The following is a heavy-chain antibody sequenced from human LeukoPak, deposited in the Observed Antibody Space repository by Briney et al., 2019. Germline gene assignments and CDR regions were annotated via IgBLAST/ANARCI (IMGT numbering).Heavy chain of an antibody. V-gene: IGHV4-34*01. CDR1: GGSFSGYY. D-gene: IGHD3-22*01. CDR3: ASRKRGYDSSGYRYYFDY. J-gene: IGHJ4*02. Sequence: SETLSLTCAVYGGSFSGYYWSWIRQPPGKGLEWIGEINHSGSTNYNPSLKSRVTISVDTSKKQFSLKLSSVTAADTAVYYCASRKRGYDSSGYRYYFDYWGRGTLVTVSS. CDR2: INHSGST.